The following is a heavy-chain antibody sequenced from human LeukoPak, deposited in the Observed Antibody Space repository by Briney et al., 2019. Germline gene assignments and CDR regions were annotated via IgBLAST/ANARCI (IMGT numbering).Heavy chain of an antibody. J-gene: IGHJ4*02. V-gene: IGHV1-69*04. CDR2: IIPIHGIA. Sequence: SVKVSCKASGGTFSSYAISWVRQAPGQGLEWMGRIIPIHGIANYAQKFQGRVTITADKSTSTAYMELSSLRSEDTAVYYCARVGHSELDYWGQGTLVTVSS. D-gene: IGHD1-7*01. CDR3: ARVGHSELDY. CDR1: GGTFSSYA.